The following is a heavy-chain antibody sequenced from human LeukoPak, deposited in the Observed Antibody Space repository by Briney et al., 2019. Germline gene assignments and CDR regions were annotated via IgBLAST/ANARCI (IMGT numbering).Heavy chain of an antibody. CDR2: ISGSGGST. CDR3: AKDLYLDIVVVPAAISFDY. V-gene: IGHV3-23*01. CDR1: GFTFSGYV. D-gene: IGHD2-2*03. J-gene: IGHJ4*02. Sequence: GGSLRLSCAASGFTFSGYVMTWVRQPPGKGLQWVADISGSGGSTYYADSVKGRFSISRDNSKNTLYLQLDSLRAEDTAVYYCAKDLYLDIVVVPAAISFDYWGQGTLVTVSS.